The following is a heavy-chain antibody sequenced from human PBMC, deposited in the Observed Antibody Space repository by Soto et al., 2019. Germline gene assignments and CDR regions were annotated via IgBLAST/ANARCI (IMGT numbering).Heavy chain of an antibody. CDR2: VYDSGVT. J-gene: IGHJ4*02. CDR1: GGSLSGNY. Sequence: PSETLSLTCTVSGGSLSGNYWSWVRQSPERGLEWIAYVYDSGVTNYNPSLTSRATISADTSKNQFSLRLASVTVADTAVYYCARHYGSGTYPFDSWGQGTLVTVSS. V-gene: IGHV4-59*08. D-gene: IGHD3-10*01. CDR3: ARHYGSGTYPFDS.